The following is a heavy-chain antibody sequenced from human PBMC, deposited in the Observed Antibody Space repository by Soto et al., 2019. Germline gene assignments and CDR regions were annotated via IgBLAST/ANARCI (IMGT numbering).Heavy chain of an antibody. CDR2: INPSDSDI. CDR1: GYSFTRNW. Sequence: GESLKLSCQGSGYSFTRNWIGWVRQLPGKGLAWMGIINPSDSDIKYSPSFQGQVTISADTSIGTAYLQWSSLKASDTAMYYCARHQRDDASRKIDCWGQGTLVTVSS. D-gene: IGHD3-16*01. J-gene: IGHJ4*02. V-gene: IGHV5-51*01. CDR3: ARHQRDDASRKIDC.